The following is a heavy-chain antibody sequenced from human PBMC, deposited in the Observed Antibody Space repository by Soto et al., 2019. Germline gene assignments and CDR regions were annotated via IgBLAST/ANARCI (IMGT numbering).Heavy chain of an antibody. D-gene: IGHD2-21*02. J-gene: IGHJ4*02. CDR3: ARDGMTTGDT. CDR2: VFSSVSA. Sequence: SETLSLTSIVSGVSVRNYTWSWVRQPANKGLEWIGRVFSSVSATYNPSLKSRVSISMDTPENRISLKLDSVTAADAGVYFCARDGMTTGDTWGPGTLVTVSS. V-gene: IGHV4-4*07. CDR1: GVSVRNYT.